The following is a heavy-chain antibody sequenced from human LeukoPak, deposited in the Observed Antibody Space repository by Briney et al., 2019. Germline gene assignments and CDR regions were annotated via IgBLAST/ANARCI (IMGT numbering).Heavy chain of an antibody. CDR2: IYTSGST. V-gene: IGHV4-4*07. CDR1: GGSISSYY. Sequence: SETLSLTCTVSGGSISSYYWSWIRQPAGKGLEWIGRIYTSGSTNYNPSLKSRVTMSVDTSKNQFSLKLSSVTAADTAVYYCAIVGSARGSGGSCYFDYWGQGTLVTVSS. CDR3: AIVGSARGSGGSCYFDY. J-gene: IGHJ4*02. D-gene: IGHD2-15*01.